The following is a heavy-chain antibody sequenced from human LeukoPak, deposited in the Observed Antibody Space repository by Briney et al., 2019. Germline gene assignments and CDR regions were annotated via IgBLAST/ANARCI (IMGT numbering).Heavy chain of an antibody. CDR3: ARDSERYDFWSGYYTGNYYYGMDV. D-gene: IGHD3-3*01. CDR1: GGSISSGGYY. V-gene: IGHV4-31*03. CDR2: IYYSGSA. J-gene: IGHJ6*02. Sequence: SETLSLTCTVSGGSISSGGYYWSWIRQHPGKGLEWIGYIYYSGSAYYNPSLKSRVTISVDTSKNQFSLKLSSVTAADTAVYYCARDSERYDFWSGYYTGNYYYGMDVWGQGTTVTVSS.